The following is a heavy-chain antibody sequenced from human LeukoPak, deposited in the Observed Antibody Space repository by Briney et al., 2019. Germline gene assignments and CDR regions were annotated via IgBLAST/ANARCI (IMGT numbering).Heavy chain of an antibody. CDR3: ARGLRDTAMEWHLNNWFDP. D-gene: IGHD5-18*01. CDR2: IYTSGST. J-gene: IGHJ5*02. V-gene: IGHV4-4*07. CDR1: GGSISSYY. Sequence: PSETLSLTCTVSGGSISSYYWSWIRRPAGKGLEWIGRIYTSGSTNYNPSLKSRVTISVDTSKNQFSLKLSSVTAADTAVYYCARGLRDTAMEWHLNNWFDPWGQGTLVTVSS.